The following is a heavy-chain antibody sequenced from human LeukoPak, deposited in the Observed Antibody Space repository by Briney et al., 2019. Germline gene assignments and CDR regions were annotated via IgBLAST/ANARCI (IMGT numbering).Heavy chain of an antibody. Sequence: GGSLRLSRAASGFTVSSNYMSWVRQAPGKGLEWVSVIYSGGSTYYADSVKGRSTISRDNSKNTLYLQMNSLRAEDTAVYYCASSGSYFPYYFDYWGQGTLVTVSS. CDR3: ASSGSYFPYYFDY. V-gene: IGHV3-53*01. D-gene: IGHD1-26*01. CDR1: GFTVSSNY. CDR2: IYSGGST. J-gene: IGHJ4*02.